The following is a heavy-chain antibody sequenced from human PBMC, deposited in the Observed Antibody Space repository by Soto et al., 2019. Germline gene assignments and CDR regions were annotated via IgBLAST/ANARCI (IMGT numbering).Heavy chain of an antibody. V-gene: IGHV3-7*01. D-gene: IGHD2-2*01. CDR2: IKRDGSEK. J-gene: IGHJ4*02. CDR3: ARDRDLAVPAAVIYFDS. Sequence: PGGSLRLSCAASGFSISDYWMSWVRQAPGKGLEWVANIKRDGSEKYYVDSVKGRFTISRDNAKNSLYLQMNSLRADDTAVYYCARDRDLAVPAAVIYFDSWGQGTLVTVYS. CDR1: GFSISDYW.